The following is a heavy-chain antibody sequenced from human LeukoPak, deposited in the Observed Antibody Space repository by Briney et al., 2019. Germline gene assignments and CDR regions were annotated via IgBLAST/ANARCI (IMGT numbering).Heavy chain of an antibody. Sequence: NPSETLSLTCTASGGSISSSSYYWGWIRQPPGKGLEWIGYIYYSGSTNYNPSLKSRVTISVDTSKNQFSLKLSSVTAADTAVYYCARTKTENTIFGVSLKYYFDYWGQGTLVTVSS. CDR3: ARTKTENTIFGVSLKYYFDY. CDR1: GGSISSSSYY. V-gene: IGHV4-61*05. D-gene: IGHD3-3*01. CDR2: IYYSGST. J-gene: IGHJ4*02.